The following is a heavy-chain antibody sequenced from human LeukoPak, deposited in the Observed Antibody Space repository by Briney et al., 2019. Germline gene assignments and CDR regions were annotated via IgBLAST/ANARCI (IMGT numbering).Heavy chain of an antibody. CDR3: PRSCSSTSCYHKDY. D-gene: IGHD2-2*01. CDR1: GYTFTVYY. CDR2: INPNSGGT. V-gene: IGHV1-2*02. J-gene: IGHJ4*02. Sequence: ASVKVSCKASGYTFTVYYMHWVRQAPGQGLECMGWINPNSGGTKYAQKFQGRVTMTRDTSISTAYMELSRLRSDDTAVYYLPRSCSSTSCYHKDYCGQGTLVTVSS.